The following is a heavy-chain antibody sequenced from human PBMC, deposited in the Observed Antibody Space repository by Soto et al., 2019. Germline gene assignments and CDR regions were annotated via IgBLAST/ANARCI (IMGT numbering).Heavy chain of an antibody. J-gene: IGHJ4*02. D-gene: IGHD3-10*01. V-gene: IGHV1-69*01. CDR1: GGTFSSYA. Sequence: QVQLVQSGAEVKKPGSSVKVSCKASGGTFSSYAISWVRQAPGQGLEWMGGIIPIFGTANYAQQFQGRVTITADESTSTAYMELSRLRSEDTAVYYCAREDKDYGSGSYYSNYFDYWGQGTLVTVSS. CDR2: IIPIFGTA. CDR3: AREDKDYGSGSYYSNYFDY.